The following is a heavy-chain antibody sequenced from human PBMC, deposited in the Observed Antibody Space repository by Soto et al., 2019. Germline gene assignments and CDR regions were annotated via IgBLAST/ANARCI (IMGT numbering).Heavy chain of an antibody. CDR3: ARDDVLCDGGRCYGVPLDA. CDR2: VSFDGSNK. J-gene: IGHJ6*04. CDR1: GFTFSTHA. D-gene: IGHD2-15*01. Sequence: GGSLRLSCAASGFTFSTHAMHWVRQAPGKGLECVAIVSFDGSNKYYADSVKGRFTISRDTSENTVHLQMDSLRAEDTAVYYCARDDVLCDGGRCYGVPLDAWGKGTTVTVSS. V-gene: IGHV3-30*14.